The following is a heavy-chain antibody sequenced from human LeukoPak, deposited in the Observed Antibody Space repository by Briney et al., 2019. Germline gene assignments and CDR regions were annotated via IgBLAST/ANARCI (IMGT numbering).Heavy chain of an antibody. CDR2: ISSSSSYI. Sequence: AGGSLRLSCAASGFTFSSYSMNWVRQAPGKGLEWVSSISSSSSYIYYADSVKGRFTISRDNAKNSLYLQMNSLRAEDTAVYYCARGLRSLGKTVNAFDIWGQGTMVTVSS. D-gene: IGHD2/OR15-2a*01. CDR1: GFTFSSYS. V-gene: IGHV3-21*01. CDR3: ARGLRSLGKTVNAFDI. J-gene: IGHJ3*02.